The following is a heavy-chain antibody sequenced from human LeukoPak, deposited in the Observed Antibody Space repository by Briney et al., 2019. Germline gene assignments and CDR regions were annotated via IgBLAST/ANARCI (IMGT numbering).Heavy chain of an antibody. D-gene: IGHD6-13*01. Sequence: PSQTLSLTCTVSGGSISSGSYYWSWIRRPAGKGLEWIGRIYTSGSTNYNPSLKSRVTISVDTSKDQFSLKLSSVTAADTAVYYCAIAAAGRQYNWFDPWGQGTLVTVSS. V-gene: IGHV4-61*02. J-gene: IGHJ5*02. CDR1: GGSISSGSYY. CDR3: AIAAAGRQYNWFDP. CDR2: IYTSGST.